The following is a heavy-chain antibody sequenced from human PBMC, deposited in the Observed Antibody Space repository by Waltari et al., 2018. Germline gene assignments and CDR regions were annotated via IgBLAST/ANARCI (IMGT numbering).Heavy chain of an antibody. Sequence: EVQLVQSGAEVKKPGESLKISCKGSGYSFTSYWIGWVRQMPGKGLEWVGRVDTGGCETGDSPSVQGQGTSAADEAISTAYRQWSSRKAADTAMYYWARRADDGAGSPFDDWGQGTLVTVSS. CDR1: GYSFTSYW. CDR3: ARRADDGAGSPFDD. V-gene: IGHV5-51*01. CDR2: VDTGGCET. D-gene: IGHD3-10*01. J-gene: IGHJ4*02.